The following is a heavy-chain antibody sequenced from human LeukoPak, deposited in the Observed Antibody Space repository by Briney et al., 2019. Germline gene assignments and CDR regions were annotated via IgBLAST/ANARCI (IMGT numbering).Heavy chain of an antibody. CDR3: ARISYDSSGYFDY. Sequence: GGSLRLSCAASGFTFNSYWMNWVRLVPGKGPVWVSHITSGGTNTNYAESVKGRFTISRDNAKNTLYLQMNSLGAEDTAMYYCARISYDSSGYFDYWGQGTLVTVS. J-gene: IGHJ4*02. V-gene: IGHV3-74*01. D-gene: IGHD3-22*01. CDR2: ITSGGTNT. CDR1: GFTFNSYW.